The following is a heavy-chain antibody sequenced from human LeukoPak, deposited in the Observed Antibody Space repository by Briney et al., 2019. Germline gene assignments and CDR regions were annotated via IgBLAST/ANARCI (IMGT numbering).Heavy chain of an antibody. CDR3: ARVAYCSSTTPTSCFLDY. J-gene: IGHJ4*02. V-gene: IGHV1-69*13. CDR1: GGTFSSYA. CDR2: IIPIFGTA. Sequence: PVKVSCKASGGTFSSYAISWVRQAPGQGLEWMGGIIPIFGTANYAQEFQGRVTITADESTSTAYMELSSLRSEDTAVYYCARVAYCSSTTPTSCFLDYWGQGTLVTVSS. D-gene: IGHD2-2*01.